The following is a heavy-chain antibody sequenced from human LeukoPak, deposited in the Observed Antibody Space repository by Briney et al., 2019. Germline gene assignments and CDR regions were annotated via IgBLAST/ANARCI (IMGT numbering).Heavy chain of an antibody. CDR2: INHSGST. J-gene: IGHJ5*02. V-gene: IGHV4-34*01. CDR3: ARGLRCGGGSCYP. D-gene: IGHD2-15*01. Sequence: SETLSLTCAVYGGSFSGYYWSWIRQPPGKGLEWIGEINHSGSTSYNPSLKSRVTISVDTSKNQFSLKLTSVTAADTAVYYCARGLRCGGGSCYPWDQGTLVTVSS. CDR1: GGSFSGYY.